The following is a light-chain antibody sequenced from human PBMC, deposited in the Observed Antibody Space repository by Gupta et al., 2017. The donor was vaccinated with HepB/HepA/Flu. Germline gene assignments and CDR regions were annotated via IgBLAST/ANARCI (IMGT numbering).Light chain of an antibody. V-gene: IGLV3-21*03. CDR1: NIRTKS. CDR3: QVWSTSGGV. CDR2: DDT. J-gene: IGLJ1*01. Sequence: SYILTQSPSVSVAPGKTARITCGGNNIRTKSVHRYQQKPGQAPVLVVYDDTDRPSGIPERFSGSNSGNTATLTISRVEAGDEADYYCQVWSTSGGVFGTGTKVTVL.